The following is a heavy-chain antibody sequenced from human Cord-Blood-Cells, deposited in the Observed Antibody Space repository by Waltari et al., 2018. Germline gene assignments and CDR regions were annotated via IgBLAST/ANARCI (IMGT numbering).Heavy chain of an antibody. V-gene: IGHV3-21*01. Sequence: EVQLVESGGGLVKPGGSLRLSGAASGFTFSRYSMNWVRQAPGKGLEWVSSISSSSSYIYYADSVKGRFTISRDNAKNSLYLQMNSLRAEDTAVYYCARDRVVPFLCGGDCYGAFDIWGQGTMVTVSS. CDR1: GFTFSRYS. CDR3: ARDRVVPFLCGGDCYGAFDI. CDR2: ISSSSSYI. J-gene: IGHJ3*02. D-gene: IGHD2-21*02.